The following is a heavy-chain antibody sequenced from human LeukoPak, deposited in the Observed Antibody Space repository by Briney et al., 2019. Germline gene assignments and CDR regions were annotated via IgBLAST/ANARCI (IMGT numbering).Heavy chain of an antibody. CDR2: ISAYNGNT. V-gene: IGHV1-18*01. D-gene: IGHD3-10*01. CDR1: GYTFTSYG. J-gene: IGHJ4*02. CDR3: ARVQLAWFGELSYFDY. Sequence: GASVKVSCKASGYTFTSYGISWVRQAPGQGLEWMGWISAYNGNTNYAQKLQGRVTMTRDTSTSTVYMELSSLRSEDTAVYYCARVQLAWFGELSYFDYWGQGTLVTVSS.